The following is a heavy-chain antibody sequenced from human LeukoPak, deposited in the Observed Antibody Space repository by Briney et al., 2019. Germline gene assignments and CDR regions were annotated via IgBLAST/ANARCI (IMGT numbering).Heavy chain of an antibody. D-gene: IGHD4-11*01. V-gene: IGHV3-23*01. J-gene: IGHJ6*02. CDR2: ISGSGGST. CDR3: AKGLEGLQPKDGMDV. Sequence: GGSLRLSCAASGSTFSSYATSWVRQAPGKGLEWVSAISGSGGSTYYADSVKGRFTISRDNSKNTLYLQMNSLRAEDTAVYYCAKGLEGLQPKDGMDVWGQGTTVTVSS. CDR1: GSTFSSYA.